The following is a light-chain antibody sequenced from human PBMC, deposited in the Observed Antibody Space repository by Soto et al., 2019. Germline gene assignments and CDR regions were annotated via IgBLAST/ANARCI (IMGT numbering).Light chain of an antibody. Sequence: QSVLTQPHSASGTPGQRVTISYSGSSSNIGTSSVHWFQQLPGTAPKLLISTTNQRPSGVPERFSGSKSGTSASLAIGGLQSEDEADYYCAAWDDSLNGHVFGTGTKVTVL. CDR2: TTN. CDR1: SSNIGTSS. J-gene: IGLJ1*01. CDR3: AAWDDSLNGHV. V-gene: IGLV1-44*01.